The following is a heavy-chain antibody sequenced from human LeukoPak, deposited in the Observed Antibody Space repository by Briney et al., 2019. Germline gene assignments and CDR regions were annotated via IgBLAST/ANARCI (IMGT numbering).Heavy chain of an antibody. J-gene: IGHJ4*02. CDR1: GYTFTGYY. Sequence: GASVKVSCKASGYTFTGYYIHWVRQAPGQGLEWIGWINPNNGGTNYAQKFQDRVTMTRDTSISTAYMELSRLTSDDTAVYDCARDQNFNGSGGYYEIDCWGQGTLVTVSS. CDR3: ARDQNFNGSGGYYEIDC. D-gene: IGHD3-22*01. CDR2: INPNNGGT. V-gene: IGHV1-2*02.